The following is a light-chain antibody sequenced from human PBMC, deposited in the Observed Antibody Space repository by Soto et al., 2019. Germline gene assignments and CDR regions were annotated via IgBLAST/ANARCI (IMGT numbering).Light chain of an antibody. CDR2: GAS. CDR3: QQYNNWPPYT. J-gene: IGKJ2*01. CDR1: QSVSSN. V-gene: IGKV3-15*01. Sequence: EIVMTQSPATLSVSPGERATLSCRASQSVSSNLAWYQQIPGQAPRLLIYGASTRATGIPARFSGSGSGTEFTLTISSLQSEDFAVYYCQQYNNWPPYTFGQGTKVDIK.